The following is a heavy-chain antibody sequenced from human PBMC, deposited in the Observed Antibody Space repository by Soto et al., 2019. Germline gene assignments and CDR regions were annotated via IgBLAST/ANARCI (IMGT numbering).Heavy chain of an antibody. J-gene: IGHJ4*02. CDR3: ARVREDSYGYGY. CDR1: GFTVSSNY. CDR2: IYSGGST. Sequence: GGSLRLSCAASGFTVSSNYMSWVRQAPGKGLEWVSVIYSGGSTYYADSVKGRFTISRDNSKNTLYLQMNSLRAEDTAVYYCARVREDSYGYGYWGQGTLVTVSS. V-gene: IGHV3-66*01. D-gene: IGHD5-18*01.